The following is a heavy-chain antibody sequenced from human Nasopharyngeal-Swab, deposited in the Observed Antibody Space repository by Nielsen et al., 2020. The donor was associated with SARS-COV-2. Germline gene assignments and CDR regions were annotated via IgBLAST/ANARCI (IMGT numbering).Heavy chain of an antibody. CDR3: ARGKYRRAFDI. CDR2: INHSGST. V-gene: IGHV4-34*01. Sequence: SQTLSLTCAVYGGSFSGYYWSWIRQPPGKGLEWIGEINHSGSTNYNPSLKSRVTISVDTSKNQFSLKLSSVTAADTAAYYCARGKYRRAFDIWGQGTMVTVSS. D-gene: IGHD6-6*01. CDR1: GGSFSGYY. J-gene: IGHJ3*02.